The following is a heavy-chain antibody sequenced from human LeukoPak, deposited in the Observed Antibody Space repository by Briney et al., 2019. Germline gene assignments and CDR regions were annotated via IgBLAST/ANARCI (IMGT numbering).Heavy chain of an antibody. CDR1: GYTFTGHY. CDR2: INPNSGGT. Sequence: GTSVKVSCKTSGYTFTGHYMHWVRQAPGQGLEWMGRINPNSGGTDYAQKFQGRVTMTRDTSISTAYMELSGLRSDDTAVYYCAGDSSEGVRFLEWLAIDGMDVWGQGTTVTVSS. CDR3: AGDSSEGVRFLEWLAIDGMDV. D-gene: IGHD3-3*01. J-gene: IGHJ6*02. V-gene: IGHV1-2*06.